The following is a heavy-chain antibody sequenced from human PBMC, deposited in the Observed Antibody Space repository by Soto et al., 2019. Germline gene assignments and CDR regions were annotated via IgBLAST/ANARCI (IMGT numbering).Heavy chain of an antibody. CDR3: ARDRRYDYIWGSYPVAFDI. D-gene: IGHD3-16*02. J-gene: IGHJ3*02. Sequence: SETLSLTCTVSGGPISSYYWSWIRQPPGKGLEWIGYIYYSGSTNYNPSLKSRVTISVDTSKNQFSLKLSSVTAADTAVYYCARDRRYDYIWGSYPVAFDIWGQGTMVTVSS. CDR1: GGPISSYY. CDR2: IYYSGST. V-gene: IGHV4-59*01.